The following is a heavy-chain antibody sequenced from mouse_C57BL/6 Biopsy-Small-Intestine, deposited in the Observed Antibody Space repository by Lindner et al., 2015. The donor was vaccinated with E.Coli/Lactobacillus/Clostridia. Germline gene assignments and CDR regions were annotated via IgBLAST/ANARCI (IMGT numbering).Heavy chain of an antibody. CDR1: GYTFTDYN. CDR3: ARGYGSSGYFDV. D-gene: IGHD1-1*01. CDR2: INPNNGGT. V-gene: IGHV1-22*01. J-gene: IGHJ1*03. Sequence: VQLQESGPDLVKPGASVKMSCKASGYTFTDYNMHWVKQSHGKSLEWIGYINPNNGGTSYNQKFRGKATLTVNMSSSTAYMELRSLASEDSAVYYCARGYGSSGYFDVWGTGTTVTVSS.